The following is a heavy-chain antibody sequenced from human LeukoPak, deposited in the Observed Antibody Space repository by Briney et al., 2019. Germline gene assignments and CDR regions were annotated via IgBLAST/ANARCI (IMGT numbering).Heavy chain of an antibody. CDR2: IYPGDSES. CDR3: ARHSDCGGDCPFDY. V-gene: IGHV5-51*01. CDR1: GYNLASYW. D-gene: IGHD2-21*02. Sequence: GESLKISCKASGYNLASYWIAWVRQMPGRGLEWMGVIYPGDSESRYSSSFQGQVTISVDKSINSAYLQWSSLKASDTAMYYCARHSDCGGDCPFDYWGQGTLVTVSS. J-gene: IGHJ4*02.